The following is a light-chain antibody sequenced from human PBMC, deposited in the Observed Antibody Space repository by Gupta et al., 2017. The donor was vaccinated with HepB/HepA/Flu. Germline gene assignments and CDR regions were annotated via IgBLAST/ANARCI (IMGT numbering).Light chain of an antibody. V-gene: IGLV2-14*01. CDR3: SSYTSSYTLV. Sequence: QPPLPQPASVSGSPGPALTISCTGTSSDVGAYNYVSWYQQHPGKAPKLMIYDVTNRPSGVYNRFSGSKSGNTASLTISGRQAEDEADYYGSSYTSSYTLVFGTGTKVTVL. J-gene: IGLJ1*01. CDR1: SSDVGAYNY. CDR2: DVT.